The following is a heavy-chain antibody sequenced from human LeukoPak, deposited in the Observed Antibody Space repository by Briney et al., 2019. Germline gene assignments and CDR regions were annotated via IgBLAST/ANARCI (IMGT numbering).Heavy chain of an antibody. J-gene: IGHJ6*03. CDR3: ARDSIRPYDFWSGYSNYYLVV. CDR1: GFTYNNYG. Sequence: HPGGSLRLSCPASGFTYNNYGMHWVRQAPGKGLEWVAVISYDGGHKSYGDSVKGRFTISRDNSKNTLCLQMNSLRAEDTAVYYCARDSIRPYDFWSGYSNYYLVVWGKGTTVTVSS. CDR2: ISYDGGHK. V-gene: IGHV3-30*19. D-gene: IGHD3-3*01.